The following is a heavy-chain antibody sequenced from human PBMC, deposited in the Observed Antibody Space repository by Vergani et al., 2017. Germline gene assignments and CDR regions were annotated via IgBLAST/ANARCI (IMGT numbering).Heavy chain of an antibody. D-gene: IGHD1-1*01. V-gene: IGHV3-7*01. CDR1: GFTFSKFY. Sequence: VQLVESGGGVVQRGGSLRLSCATSGFTFSKFYMSWVRQAPGKGLEWVANINQDGSEKYFVDSVKGRFTISRDNARSSLYLQMNSLRTEDTAVYYCATKSCGTPGCQIGYFREWGQGTLVTVSS. CDR3: ATKSCGTPGCQIGYFRE. J-gene: IGHJ1*01. CDR2: INQDGSEK.